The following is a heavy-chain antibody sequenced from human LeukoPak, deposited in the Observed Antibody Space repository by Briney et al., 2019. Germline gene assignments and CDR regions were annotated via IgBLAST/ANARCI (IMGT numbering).Heavy chain of an antibody. Sequence: ASVKVSCKASGYTFTSYGISWVRQAPGQGLEWMGWISAYNGNTNYAQKLQGRVTMTTDTSTSTAYMELRSLRSDDTAVYYCARDSRRELLHAFDIWGQGTMVTVSS. CDR1: GYTFTSYG. D-gene: IGHD1-26*01. CDR3: ARDSRRELLHAFDI. CDR2: ISAYNGNT. V-gene: IGHV1-18*01. J-gene: IGHJ3*02.